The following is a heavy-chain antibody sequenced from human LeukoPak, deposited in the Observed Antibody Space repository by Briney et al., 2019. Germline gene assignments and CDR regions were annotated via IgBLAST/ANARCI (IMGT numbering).Heavy chain of an antibody. D-gene: IGHD1-7*01. V-gene: IGHV3-74*01. CDR1: GFTFGSYS. J-gene: IGHJ4*02. CDR2: IDIDGNT. Sequence: GGSLRLSCAASGFTFGSYSMNWARQAPGKGLVWVSRIDIDGNTVYADPVKGRFTISRDNAKSTLYLEMNSLRAEDTAVYYCARDMNYNLDYWGPGTLVTVSP. CDR3: ARDMNYNLDY.